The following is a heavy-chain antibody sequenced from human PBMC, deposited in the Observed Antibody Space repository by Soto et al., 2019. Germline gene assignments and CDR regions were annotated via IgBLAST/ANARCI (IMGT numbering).Heavy chain of an antibody. CDR1: GGSISSGGYY. CDR2: IYYSGST. V-gene: IGHV4-31*03. D-gene: IGHD3-9*01. J-gene: IGHJ4*02. CDR3: ARFAYYDIWSGYQYYDY. Sequence: SETLSLTCTVSGGSISSGGYYWSWIRQHPGKGLEWIGYIYYSGSTYYNPSLKSRVTISVDTSKNQFSLKLSSVTAADTAVYYCARFAYYDIWSGYQYYDYWGQGPLATGLL.